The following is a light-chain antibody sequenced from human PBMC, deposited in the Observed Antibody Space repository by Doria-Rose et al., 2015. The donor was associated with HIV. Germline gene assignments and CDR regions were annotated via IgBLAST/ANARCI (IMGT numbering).Light chain of an antibody. J-gene: IGKJ4*01. CDR1: QGIRND. CDR2: AAF. V-gene: IGKV1-17*01. Sequence: IQVTQSPSSLSASVGDRVTIACRASQGIRNDLTWCQQKPGRAPKRLIYAAFSLQSGVPSRFSGSGSGTEFTLTISSLQPEDFATYYCLQHNTYPLTFGGGTKVEIK. CDR3: LQHNTYPLT.